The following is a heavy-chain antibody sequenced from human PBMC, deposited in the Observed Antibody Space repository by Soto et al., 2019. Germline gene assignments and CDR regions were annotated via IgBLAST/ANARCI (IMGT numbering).Heavy chain of an antibody. V-gene: IGHV4-39*01. CDR1: GGSISSSSYY. J-gene: IGHJ3*02. CDR2: TYSSGST. D-gene: IGHD2-2*01. CDR3: AVYCSTTSFLMRAFDI. Sequence: QLQLQEAGPGLVKPSETLSLTCTVSGGSISSSSYYWGWIRQPPGKGLEWIGSTYSSGSTYYNTSIKSRVTLSVDASKNQCRLQLSSVTAADTSVYYCAVYCSTTSFLMRAFDIWGQGTKVTVSS.